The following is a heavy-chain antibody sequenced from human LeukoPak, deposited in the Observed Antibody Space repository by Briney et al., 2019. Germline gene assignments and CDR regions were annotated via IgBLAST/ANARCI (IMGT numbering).Heavy chain of an antibody. CDR3: ATGGRYYYGSGSYRPLIDYYYMDV. CDR2: IIPIFGTA. Sequence: TSVKVSCKASGGAFSSYAISWVRQAPGQGLEWMGGIIPIFGTANYAQKFQGRVTMTEDTSTDTAYMELSSLRSEDTAVYYCATGGRYYYGSGSYRPLIDYYYMDVWGKGTTVTVSS. J-gene: IGHJ6*03. D-gene: IGHD3-10*01. CDR1: GGAFSSYA. V-gene: IGHV1-69*06.